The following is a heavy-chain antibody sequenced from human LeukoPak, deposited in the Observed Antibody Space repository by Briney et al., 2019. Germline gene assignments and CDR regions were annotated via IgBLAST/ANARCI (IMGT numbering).Heavy chain of an antibody. CDR1: GFTFSSYA. CDR2: IYSGGST. J-gene: IGHJ2*01. CDR3: ARVSDQGPSGWYFDL. D-gene: IGHD2-2*01. Sequence: PGGSLRLSCAASGFTFSSYAMRWVRQAPGKGLEWVSVIYSGGSTYYADSVKGRFTISRDNSKNTLYLQMNSLRAEDTAVYYCARVSDQGPSGWYFDLWGRGTLVTVSS. V-gene: IGHV3-53*01.